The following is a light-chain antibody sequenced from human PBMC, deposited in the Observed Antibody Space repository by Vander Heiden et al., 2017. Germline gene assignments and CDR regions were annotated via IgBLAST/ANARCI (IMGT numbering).Light chain of an antibody. CDR3: QQLNSYPFT. CDR2: AAS. J-gene: IGKJ5*01. Sequence: TITCRASQRISSYLAWYQQKPGKAPKLLIYAASTLQSGVPSRFSGSGSGTEFTLTISSLQPEDFATYYCQQLNSYPFTFRQGTRLEIK. CDR1: QRISSY. V-gene: IGKV1-9*01.